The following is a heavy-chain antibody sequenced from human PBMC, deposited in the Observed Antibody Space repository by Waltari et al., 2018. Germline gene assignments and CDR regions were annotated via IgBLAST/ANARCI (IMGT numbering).Heavy chain of an antibody. Sequence: QVQLVQSGAEVKKPGSSVKVSCKASGGTFSSYAISWVRQAPGQGLEWMGGIIPIFGKANYAQKCQGRVTITADESTSTAYMELSSLRSEDTAVYYCARTDAASSSSYYYYGMDVWGQGTTVTVSS. V-gene: IGHV1-69*01. J-gene: IGHJ6*02. CDR3: ARTDAASSSSYYYYGMDV. D-gene: IGHD6-6*01. CDR1: GGTFSSYA. CDR2: IIPIFGKA.